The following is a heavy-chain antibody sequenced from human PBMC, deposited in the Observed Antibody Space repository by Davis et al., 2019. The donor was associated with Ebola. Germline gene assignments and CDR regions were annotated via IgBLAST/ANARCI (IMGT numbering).Heavy chain of an antibody. Sequence: KVSCKASGNTISTYTIDWVRQAPGQGLEWMGGIIPLFGTTNYAQKFRGRVMITADKSTRIAYMELNSLTSEDTAVYYCARGPSVSTAHYFDYWGQGTLVTVSS. CDR1: GNTISTYT. J-gene: IGHJ4*02. CDR3: ARGPSVSTAHYFDY. D-gene: IGHD2-21*02. V-gene: IGHV1-69*06. CDR2: IIPLFGTT.